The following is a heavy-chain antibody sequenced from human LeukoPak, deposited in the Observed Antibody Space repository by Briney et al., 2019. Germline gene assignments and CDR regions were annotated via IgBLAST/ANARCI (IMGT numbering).Heavy chain of an antibody. V-gene: IGHV3-23*01. J-gene: IGHJ4*02. CDR3: AKVRDIVVVVATKEFDY. CDR2: ISGSGGST. Sequence: GRSLRLSCAASGFTFDDYAMHWVRQAPGKGLEWVSAISGSGGSTYYADSVKGRFTISGDNSKNTLYLQMNSLRAEDTAVYYCAKVRDIVVVVATKEFDYWGQGTLVTVSS. CDR1: GFTFDDYA. D-gene: IGHD2-15*01.